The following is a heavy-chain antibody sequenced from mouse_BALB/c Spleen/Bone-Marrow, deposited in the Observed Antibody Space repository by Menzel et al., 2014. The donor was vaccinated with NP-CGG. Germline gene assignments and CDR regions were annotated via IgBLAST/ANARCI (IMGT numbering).Heavy chain of an antibody. CDR2: IIGGTGGT. CDR1: GFTFSNSY. Sequence: VLLQQSGGEVVKPGTSVKLSCKTSGFTFSNSYISWLKLKPGQSLEWIAWIIGGTGGTTYNQKFTGKAQLTVDTSSNTAYIQLSSLTTEDSAIYYCARPLYGSSFAWFAYWGQGTLVTVSA. J-gene: IGHJ3*01. D-gene: IGHD1-1*01. V-gene: IGHV1-54*02. CDR3: ARPLYGSSFAWFAY.